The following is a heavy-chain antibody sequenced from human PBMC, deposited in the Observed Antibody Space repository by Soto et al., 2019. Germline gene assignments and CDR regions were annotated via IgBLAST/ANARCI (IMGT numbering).Heavy chain of an antibody. CDR1: GGSISGYY. D-gene: IGHD3-22*01. CDR2: IHFSGST. V-gene: IGHV4-59*01. J-gene: IGHJ4*02. Sequence: SETLSLTCTVSGGSISGYYWSWIRQFPGKGLEWIGYIHFSGSTDYNPSLKSRVTISVDTSRDQFSLKLTSVTAADTAVYYCARVTESHFSYYDSTGYYYLFVYWGQGTLVTVSS. CDR3: ARVTESHFSYYDSTGYYYLFVY.